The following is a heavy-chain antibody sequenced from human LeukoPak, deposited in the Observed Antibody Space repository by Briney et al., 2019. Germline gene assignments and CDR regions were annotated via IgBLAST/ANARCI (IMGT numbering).Heavy chain of an antibody. Sequence: SQTLSLTCAVSGGSISSGGYSWSWIRQPPGKGLEWIGYIYHNGNTYYSPSFKSRVTISVGRSKNQLSLKLSSVTAADTAMYYCASGGYSYGFDYWGQGTLVTVSS. J-gene: IGHJ4*02. CDR1: GGSISSGGYS. CDR3: ASGGYSYGFDY. D-gene: IGHD5-18*01. V-gene: IGHV4-30-2*01. CDR2: IYHNGNT.